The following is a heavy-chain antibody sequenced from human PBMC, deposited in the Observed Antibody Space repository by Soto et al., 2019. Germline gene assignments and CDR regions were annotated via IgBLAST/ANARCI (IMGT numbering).Heavy chain of an antibody. CDR2: IKQDGSEK. Sequence: GSLRLSCAASGFTFSSYWMNWVRQAPGKGLEWVAYIKQDGSEKYYVDSVKGRFTISRDNAKNSLYLQMNSLTAADTAVYYCARQAAAPGIDLWFDPWGQGTLVTVSS. CDR1: GFTFSSYW. CDR3: ARQAAAPGIDLWFDP. J-gene: IGHJ5*02. D-gene: IGHD6-13*01. V-gene: IGHV3-7*01.